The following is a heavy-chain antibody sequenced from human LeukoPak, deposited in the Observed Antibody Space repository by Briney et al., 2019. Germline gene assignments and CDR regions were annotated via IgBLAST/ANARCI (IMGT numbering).Heavy chain of an antibody. J-gene: IGHJ4*02. CDR2: INPNSGGT. V-gene: IGHV1-2*06. D-gene: IGHD6-13*01. Sequence: ASVKVSCKASGYTFTGYYMHWVRQAPGQGLEWMGRINPNSGGTNYAQKFQGRVTMTRDTSISTAYMELSGLRSDDTAVYYCAASIAAAGGRNFDYWGQGTLVTVSS. CDR1: GYTFTGYY. CDR3: AASIAAAGGRNFDY.